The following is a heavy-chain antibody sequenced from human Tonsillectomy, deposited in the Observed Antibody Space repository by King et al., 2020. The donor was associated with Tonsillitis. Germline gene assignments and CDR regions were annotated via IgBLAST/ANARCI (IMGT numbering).Heavy chain of an antibody. D-gene: IGHD3-22*01. Sequence: VQLQQWGAGLLKPSETLSLTCAVYGGSFSGYYWSWIRQPPGKGLEWIGEINHSGSTNYNPSLKSRVTISVDTSKNQFSLNLSSVTAADTAVYYCARAIGNYYDSSGYAFDIWGQGTMVTVSS. J-gene: IGHJ3*02. CDR1: GGSFSGYY. V-gene: IGHV4-34*01. CDR2: INHSGST. CDR3: ARAIGNYYDSSGYAFDI.